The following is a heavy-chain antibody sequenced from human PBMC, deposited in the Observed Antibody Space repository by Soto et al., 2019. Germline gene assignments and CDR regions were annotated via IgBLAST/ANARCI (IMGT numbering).Heavy chain of an antibody. Sequence: GGSLRLSCAASGFTFSSNAMSWVRQAPGKGLEWVSVISGSGGSTYYADSVKGRFTISRDNSKNTVYLQMNNLRVGDTAVYYCARDRGAVPGDWGQGTLVTVSS. CDR1: GFTFSSNA. V-gene: IGHV3-23*01. J-gene: IGHJ4*02. CDR2: ISGSGGST. CDR3: ARDRGAVPGD. D-gene: IGHD6-19*01.